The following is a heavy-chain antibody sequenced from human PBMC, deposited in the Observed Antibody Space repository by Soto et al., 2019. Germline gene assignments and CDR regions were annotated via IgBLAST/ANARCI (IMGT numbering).Heavy chain of an antibody. V-gene: IGHV1-8*01. CDR1: GYTFTSYD. CDR3: AKMTGGTGPNWLDP. J-gene: IGHJ5*02. D-gene: IGHD2-8*02. Sequence: ASVKVSCKASGYTFTSYDINWVRQATGQGLEWMGWMNPNSGNTGYAQKFQGRVTLTRNTSISTAYMELTSLTSEDTAVYYCAKMTGGTGPNWLDPWGQGTLVTVSS. CDR2: MNPNSGNT.